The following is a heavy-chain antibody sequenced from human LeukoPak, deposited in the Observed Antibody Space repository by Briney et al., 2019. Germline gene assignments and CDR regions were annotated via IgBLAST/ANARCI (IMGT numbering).Heavy chain of an antibody. CDR3: ARVKTPGVRLRLLAAAGATDY. CDR1: GGSISGYY. Sequence: SETLSLTCTVSGGSISGYYWTWIRQPPGKGLEWIGYIYYSGSTNYNPPLKSRVTISIDASKNQFSLKLSSVTAADTAVYYCARVKTPGVRLRLLAAAGATDYWGQGTLVTVSS. J-gene: IGHJ4*02. V-gene: IGHV4-59*12. D-gene: IGHD6-13*01. CDR2: IYYSGST.